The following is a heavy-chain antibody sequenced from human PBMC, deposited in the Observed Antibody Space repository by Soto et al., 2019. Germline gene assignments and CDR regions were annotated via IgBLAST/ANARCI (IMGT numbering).Heavy chain of an antibody. Sequence: QVQLQQWGAGLLKPSETLSLTCAVYGGSFSGYYWSWIRQPPGKGLEWIGEINHSGSTNYNPSLKSRVTISVDTSKNQFSLKLSSVTAADTAVYYCARVSRWEETVHGKTSFDYWGQGTLVTVSS. CDR1: GGSFSGYY. J-gene: IGHJ4*02. D-gene: IGHD1-26*01. V-gene: IGHV4-34*01. CDR2: INHSGST. CDR3: ARVSRWEETVHGKTSFDY.